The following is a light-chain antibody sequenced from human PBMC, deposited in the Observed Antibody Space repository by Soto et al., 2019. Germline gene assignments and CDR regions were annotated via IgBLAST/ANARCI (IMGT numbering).Light chain of an antibody. Sequence: QLVLTQSPSASASLGASVKLTCTLSSGHSSYAIAWHQQQPEKGPRYLMKLNSDGSHSKGDGIPDRFSGSSSGAERYLTSSRLQSEDEADYYCQTWGTGVVIFGGGTKVTVL. CDR2: LNSDGSH. J-gene: IGLJ2*01. CDR3: QTWGTGVVI. V-gene: IGLV4-69*02. CDR1: SGHSSYA.